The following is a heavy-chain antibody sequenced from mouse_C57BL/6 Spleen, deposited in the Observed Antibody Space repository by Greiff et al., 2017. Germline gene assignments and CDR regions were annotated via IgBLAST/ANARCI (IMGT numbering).Heavy chain of an antibody. CDR1: GYSITSGYD. J-gene: IGHJ1*03. Sequence: VQLKESGPGMVKPSQSLSLTCTVTGYSITSGYDWHWIRHFPGNKLEWMGYISYSGSTNYNPSLKSRISITHDTSKNHFFLKLNSVTTEDTATYYCARDGGSSYWYFDVWGTGTTVTVSS. CDR3: ARDGGSSYWYFDV. V-gene: IGHV3-1*01. CDR2: ISYSGST. D-gene: IGHD1-1*01.